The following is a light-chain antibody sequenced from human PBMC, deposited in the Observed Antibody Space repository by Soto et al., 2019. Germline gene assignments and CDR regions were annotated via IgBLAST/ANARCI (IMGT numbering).Light chain of an antibody. CDR2: WAS. CDR3: QQYYTTLAPT. CDR1: LRGFYSYNNQNY. Sequence: DIVMTQSPASLTVSLRERATINCKSSLRGFYSYNNQNYLAWYQHKPGQPPKLLIYWASTRESGVPDRFSGSGSGTDFTLTISSLQAEDVAVYYCQQYYTTLAPTFGGGTKVEIK. V-gene: IGKV4-1*01. J-gene: IGKJ4*01.